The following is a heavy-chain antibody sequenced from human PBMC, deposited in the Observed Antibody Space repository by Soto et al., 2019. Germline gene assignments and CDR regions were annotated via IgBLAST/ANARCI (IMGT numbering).Heavy chain of an antibody. V-gene: IGHV3-30-3*01. J-gene: IGHJ4*02. CDR2: ISYDGSNK. Sequence: QVQLVESGGGVVQPGRSLRLSCAASGFTFSSYAMHWVRQAPGKGLEWVAVISYDGSNKYYADSVKGRFTISRDNSMNALYLQMNSLRAEDTAVYYCARGPDHYDILTGYLYYFDYWGQGTLVTVSS. CDR3: ARGPDHYDILTGYLYYFDY. D-gene: IGHD3-9*01. CDR1: GFTFSSYA.